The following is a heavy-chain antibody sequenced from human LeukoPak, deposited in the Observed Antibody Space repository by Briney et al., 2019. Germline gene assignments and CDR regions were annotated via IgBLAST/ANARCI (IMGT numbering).Heavy chain of an antibody. CDR3: ARGYDLYYFDY. CDR2: IYYSGST. Sequence: PSQTLSLTCTVSGGSISSGGYYWSWIRQHPGKGLEWIGYIYYSGSTYCNPSLKSRVTISVDTSKNQFSLKLSSVTAADTAVYYCARGYDLYYFDYWGQGTLVTVSS. J-gene: IGHJ4*02. V-gene: IGHV4-31*03. D-gene: IGHD1-1*01. CDR1: GGSISSGGYY.